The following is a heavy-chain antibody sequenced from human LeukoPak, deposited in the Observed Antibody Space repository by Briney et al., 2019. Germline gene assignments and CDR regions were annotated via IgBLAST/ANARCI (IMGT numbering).Heavy chain of an antibody. D-gene: IGHD2-15*01. CDR3: ARGVAVDWFDP. V-gene: IGHV3-20*01. Sequence: GGSLRLSCAASGFTFDDYGMSWVRQAPGKGLEWVSGINWNGGSTGYADPVKGRFTISRDNAKNSLYLQMNSLRAEDTALYHCARGVAVDWFDPWGQGTLVTVSS. CDR1: GFTFDDYG. CDR2: INWNGGST. J-gene: IGHJ5*02.